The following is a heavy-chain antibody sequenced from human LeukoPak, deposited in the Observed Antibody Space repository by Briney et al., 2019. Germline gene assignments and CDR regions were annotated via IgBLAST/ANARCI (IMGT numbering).Heavy chain of an antibody. CDR2: ISAYNGDT. J-gene: IGHJ5*02. CDR1: GYTFSSHG. CDR3: AREPISYSSFNWFDP. D-gene: IGHD6-19*01. V-gene: IGHV1-18*01. Sequence: ASVKVSCKASGYTFSSHGNIWVRQAPGQGLEWMGWISAYNGDTNYAQKFQGRVTMTTDTSTSTAYMEVRNLRSDDTAVYYCAREPISYSSFNWFDPWGQGTLVTVSS.